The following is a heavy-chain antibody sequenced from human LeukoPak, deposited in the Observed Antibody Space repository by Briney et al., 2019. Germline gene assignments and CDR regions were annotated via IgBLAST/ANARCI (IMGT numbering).Heavy chain of an antibody. CDR2: IYPGDSDT. CDR1: GYSFTNYW. J-gene: IGHJ3*02. V-gene: IGHV5-51*01. CDR3: ARASLPYCGGDCYSLPSRGPLVGAFDI. D-gene: IGHD2-21*02. Sequence: PGESLKISCKGSGYSFTNYWIGWVRQMPGKGLEWMGIIYPGDSDTKYSPSFQGQVTISADKSISTAYLQWSSLKASDTAMYYCARASLPYCGGDCYSLPSRGPLVGAFDIWGQGTMVTVSS.